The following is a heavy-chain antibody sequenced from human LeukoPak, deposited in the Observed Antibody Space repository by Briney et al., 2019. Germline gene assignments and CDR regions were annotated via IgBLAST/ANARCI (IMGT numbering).Heavy chain of an antibody. CDR3: ARLDPDTAMFSY. V-gene: IGHV4-39*01. D-gene: IGHD5-18*01. Sequence: SETLSLTCTVSGGSISSSSYYWGWIRQPPGKGLEWIGSIYYSGSTYYNPSLKNRVTISVDTSKNQFSLKLSSVTAADMAVYYCARLDPDTAMFSYWGQGTLVTVSS. CDR2: IYYSGST. J-gene: IGHJ4*02. CDR1: GGSISSSSYY.